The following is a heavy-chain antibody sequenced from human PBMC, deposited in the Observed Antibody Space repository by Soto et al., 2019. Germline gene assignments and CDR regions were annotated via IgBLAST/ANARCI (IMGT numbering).Heavy chain of an antibody. CDR1: GDTFSFYT. CDR3: AASYGSGYRAFDY. Sequence: QVRLVQSGAEVRKPGSSVKVSCKASGDTFSFYTINWVRQAPGLGLEWMGRVNPIVSMSNYAQKFQGRVTITADKSTNTACMQLSSLRSEDTAIYYCAASYGSGYRAFDYWGQGALVTVSS. J-gene: IGHJ4*02. D-gene: IGHD3-10*01. CDR2: VNPIVSMS. V-gene: IGHV1-69*02.